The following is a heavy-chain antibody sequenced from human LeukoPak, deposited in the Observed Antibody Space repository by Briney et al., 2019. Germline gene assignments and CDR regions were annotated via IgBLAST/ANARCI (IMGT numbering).Heavy chain of an antibody. J-gene: IGHJ5*02. CDR2: IYYSGST. CDR1: GASINTYY. D-gene: IGHD3-3*01. Sequence: PSETLPLTCTVSGASINTYYWTWIRQPPGKGLEWIGYIYYSGSTNYNPSLKSRVTISVDTSKNQFSLKLSSVTAADTAVYYCARENPVITIFGVVTHNWFDPWGQGTLVTVSS. CDR3: ARENPVITIFGVVTHNWFDP. V-gene: IGHV4-59*01.